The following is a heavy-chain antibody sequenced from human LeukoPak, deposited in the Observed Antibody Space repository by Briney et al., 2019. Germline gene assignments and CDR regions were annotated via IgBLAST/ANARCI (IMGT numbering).Heavy chain of an antibody. CDR1: GFTFDDYA. CDR2: ISGDGGST. V-gene: IGHV3-43*02. J-gene: IGHJ4*02. D-gene: IGHD3-16*02. Sequence: GGSLRLSCAASGFTFDDYAMHWVREAPGKGLEWVSLISGDGGSTSYADSVKGRFTISRDNSKNSLYLQMNSLRTEDTALYYCAKDIGRLGELSSDYWGQGILVTVSS. CDR3: AKDIGRLGELSSDY.